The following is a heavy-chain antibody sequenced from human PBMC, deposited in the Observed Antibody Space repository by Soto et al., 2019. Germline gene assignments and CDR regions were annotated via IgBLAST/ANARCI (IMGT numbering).Heavy chain of an antibody. CDR2: ISAYNGNT. V-gene: IGHV1-18*01. CDR3: ARGTAMVYYYYYGMDV. J-gene: IGHJ6*02. D-gene: IGHD5-18*01. CDR1: GYTFTSYG. Sequence: ASVKVSCKASGYTFTSYGISWVRQAPGQGLEWMGWISAYNGNTNYAQKLQGRVTMTTDTSTSTAYMELRSLRSDDTAVYYCARGTAMVYYYYYGMDVWGQGTTVTVSS.